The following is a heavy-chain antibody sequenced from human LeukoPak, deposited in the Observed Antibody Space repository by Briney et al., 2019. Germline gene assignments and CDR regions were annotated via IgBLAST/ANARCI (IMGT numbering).Heavy chain of an antibody. D-gene: IGHD4-17*01. CDR2: INSGGYT. V-gene: IGHV3-23*01. Sequence: GGSLRLSCAASGFTFSSYAMSWVRQAPGKGLEWVSTINSGGYTYYADSVKGRFTISRDNSKNTLYLQMNSLRAEDTAVYYCAKDVTVTNWLDPWGQGTLVTVSS. CDR1: GFTFSSYA. J-gene: IGHJ5*02. CDR3: AKDVTVTNWLDP.